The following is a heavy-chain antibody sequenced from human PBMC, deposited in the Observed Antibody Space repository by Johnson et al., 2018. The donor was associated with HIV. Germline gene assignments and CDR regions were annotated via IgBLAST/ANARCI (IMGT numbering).Heavy chain of an antibody. CDR3: TTDREYCSGGSCYLNAFDI. J-gene: IGHJ3*02. Sequence: VYLVESGGGLVQPGGSLRLSCAASGFTFSNAWMSWVRQAPGKGLEWVGRIKSKTDGGTTDYAAPVKGRFTISRDDSKNTLYLQMNSLKTEDTAVYYCTTDREYCSGGSCYLNAFDIWGQGTMVTVSS. V-gene: IGHV3-15*01. CDR1: GFTFSNAW. CDR2: IKSKTDGGTT. D-gene: IGHD2-15*01.